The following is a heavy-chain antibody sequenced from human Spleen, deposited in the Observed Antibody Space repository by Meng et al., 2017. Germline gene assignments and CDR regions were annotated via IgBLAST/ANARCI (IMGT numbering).Heavy chain of an antibody. CDR1: GYTFTDYY. Sequence: QVQLAQAGAEVKKPGASVKVSCTASGYTFTDYYMHWVRQAPGQGLEWMGRINPNSGGANYAQKFQGRVTMTRDTSISTAYMELSRLRSDDTAVYYCARDFSSSWYWYFDYWGQGTLVTVFS. CDR3: ARDFSSSWYWYFDY. CDR2: INPNSGGA. V-gene: IGHV1-2*06. D-gene: IGHD6-13*01. J-gene: IGHJ4*02.